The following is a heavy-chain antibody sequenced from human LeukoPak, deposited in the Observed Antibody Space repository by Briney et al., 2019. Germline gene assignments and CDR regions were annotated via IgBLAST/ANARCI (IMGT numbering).Heavy chain of an antibody. V-gene: IGHV3-30*03. CDR2: ISYDGSNK. D-gene: IGHD6-13*01. J-gene: IGHJ4*02. CDR1: GFTFSSYG. CDR3: ARDRSIPAADYYFDY. Sequence: PGGSLRHSCAASGFTFSSYGMHWVRQAPGKGLEWVAIISYDGSNKYYADSVKGRFTISRDNSKNTLYLQMNSLRAEDTAVYYCARDRSIPAADYYFDYWGQGTLVTVSS.